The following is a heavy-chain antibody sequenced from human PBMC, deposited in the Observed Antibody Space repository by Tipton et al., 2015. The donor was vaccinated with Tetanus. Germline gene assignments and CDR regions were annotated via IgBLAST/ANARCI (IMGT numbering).Heavy chain of an antibody. J-gene: IGHJ4*02. CDR3: ARTCSGGSCPDY. CDR1: GFTFNTYA. D-gene: IGHD2-15*01. CDR2: ISGSGGST. V-gene: IGHV3-23*01. Sequence: GSLRLSCAASGFTFNTYAMSWVRQSPGKGLEWVSAISGSGGSTYYADSVKGRFTISRDNSKNTLYLQMNSLRAEDTAVYYCARTCSGGSCPDYWGQGTLVTVSS.